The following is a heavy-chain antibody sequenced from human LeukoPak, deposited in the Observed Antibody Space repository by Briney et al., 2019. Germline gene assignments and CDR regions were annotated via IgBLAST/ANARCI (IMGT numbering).Heavy chain of an antibody. Sequence: GGSLRLSCAASGFTVSSNYMSWARQAPGKGLEWVSVIYSGGSTYYADSVKGRFSISRDNSKNTLYLQMNSLRAEDTAVYYCARAGGTIAAAGPFDYWGQGTLVTVSS. CDR3: ARAGGTIAAAGPFDY. CDR1: GFTVSSNY. J-gene: IGHJ4*02. V-gene: IGHV3-66*01. CDR2: IYSGGST. D-gene: IGHD6-13*01.